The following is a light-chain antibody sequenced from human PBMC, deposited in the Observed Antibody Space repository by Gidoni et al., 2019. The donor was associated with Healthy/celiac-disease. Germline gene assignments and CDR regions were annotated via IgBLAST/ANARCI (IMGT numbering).Light chain of an antibody. V-gene: IGKV3-11*01. CDR2: DAS. J-gene: IGKJ4*01. CDR3: QQRSNWPPLT. Sequence: EIVLPQSPATLSLSPGETATVSYRASHSVSNYLAWYQQKPGQAPSHLIYDASNRATGIPARFSGSGSGTDYTITIISLEPEDFAVYYCQQRSNWPPLTFGGGTKVEIK. CDR1: HSVSNY.